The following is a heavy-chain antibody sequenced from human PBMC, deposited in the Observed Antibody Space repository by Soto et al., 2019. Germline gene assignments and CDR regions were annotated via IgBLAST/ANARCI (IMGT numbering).Heavy chain of an antibody. D-gene: IGHD3-22*01. CDR1: GGTFSSYA. CDR2: IIPIFDTE. V-gene: IGHV1-69*01. CDR3: ASPPDYSSGYYYYFDY. J-gene: IGHJ4*02. Sequence: QVQLVQSGAEVKKPGSSVKVSCKASGGTFSSYAISWVRQAPGQGLEWMGGIIPIFDTENYAQKCQGRVTITADESTSTAYMELSSLRSEDTAVYYCASPPDYSSGYYYYFDYWGQGTLVTVSS.